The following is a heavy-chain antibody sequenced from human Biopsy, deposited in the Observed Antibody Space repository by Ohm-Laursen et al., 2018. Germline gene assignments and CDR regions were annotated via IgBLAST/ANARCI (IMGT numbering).Heavy chain of an antibody. Sequence: ASVKVSCKASGDTFNKYGIFWVRQAPGQGLEWMGEINSMFGTTNYAQTFQGRVTITADESTSTAYMEVSSLRSEDTAVYYCAKRGVERGRPLAYWGQGTLVTVSS. V-gene: IGHV1-69*13. CDR3: AKRGVERGRPLAY. J-gene: IGHJ4*02. CDR1: GDTFNKYG. CDR2: INSMFGTT. D-gene: IGHD1-1*01.